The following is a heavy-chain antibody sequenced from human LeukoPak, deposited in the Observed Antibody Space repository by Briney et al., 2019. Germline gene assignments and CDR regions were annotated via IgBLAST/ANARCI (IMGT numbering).Heavy chain of an antibody. V-gene: IGHV4-59*01. J-gene: IGHJ4*02. D-gene: IGHD3-10*01. CDR2: IYYSGTT. CDR3: AANHIGEYYYGSGSYYNSLPPTDY. Sequence: SETLSLTCTVSGGSISSYYWNWIRQPPGKGLEWIGYIYYSGTTNYNPSLKSRVSMSVDTSKNQFSLKLSSVTAADTAVYYCAANHIGEYYYGSGSYYNSLPPTDYWGQGTLVTVSS. CDR1: GGSISSYY.